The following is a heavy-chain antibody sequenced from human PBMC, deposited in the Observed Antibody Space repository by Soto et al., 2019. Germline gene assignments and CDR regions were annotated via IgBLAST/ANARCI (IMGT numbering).Heavy chain of an antibody. CDR3: ARDGSGSYYTNYYYYYMDV. D-gene: IGHD3-10*01. CDR1: GYTFTSYD. Sequence: ASVKVSCKASGYTFTSYDINWVRQATGQGLEWMGWMNPNSGNTGYAQKFQGRVTMTRNTSISTAYMELSSLRSEDTAVYYCARDGSGSYYTNYYYYYMDVWGKGTTVTVSS. J-gene: IGHJ6*03. V-gene: IGHV1-8*01. CDR2: MNPNSGNT.